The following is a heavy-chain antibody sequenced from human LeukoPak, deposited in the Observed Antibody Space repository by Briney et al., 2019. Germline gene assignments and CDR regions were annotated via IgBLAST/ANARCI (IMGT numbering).Heavy chain of an antibody. Sequence: PGGSLRLSCAASGFTFSSYWMHWVRQAPGKGLVWVSRIDSDAISTTYADSVKGRFTISRDNAKNTLYLQMNSLRAEDTAVYYCARDLSGWTYYFDYWGQGTLVTVSS. J-gene: IGHJ4*02. CDR1: GFTFSSYW. D-gene: IGHD6-19*01. CDR3: ARDLSGWTYYFDY. CDR2: IDSDAIST. V-gene: IGHV3-74*01.